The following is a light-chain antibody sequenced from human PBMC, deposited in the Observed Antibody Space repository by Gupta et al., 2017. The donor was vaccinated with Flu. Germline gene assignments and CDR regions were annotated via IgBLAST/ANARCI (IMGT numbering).Light chain of an antibody. V-gene: IGKV1-5*03. Sequence: PSTLSASVGDRVTITCRASQSISTWLAWYQQKPGEAPKLLIYKASSSESGVPARFSGGGSGTEFTLTISSLQPDDSATYYCQHESSYPWTFGQGTKVEIK. CDR3: QHESSYPWT. J-gene: IGKJ1*01. CDR1: QSISTW. CDR2: KAS.